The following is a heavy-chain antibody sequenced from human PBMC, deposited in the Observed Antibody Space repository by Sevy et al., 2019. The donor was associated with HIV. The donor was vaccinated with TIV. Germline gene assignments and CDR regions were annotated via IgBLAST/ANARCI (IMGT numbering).Heavy chain of an antibody. CDR1: GFTFSGSA. Sequence: GGSLRLSCSASGFTFSGSALHWVRQAPGKGLEYVSVISSSGSSAYYAESVRGRFTISRDNSKNTRYLQMGSLRAEDKAVYYCVKDSIFYDSSSGYRPFYYYGMDVWGQGTSVTVSS. CDR3: VKDSIFYDSSSGYRPFYYYGMDV. J-gene: IGHJ6*02. CDR2: ISSSGSSA. D-gene: IGHD3-3*01. V-gene: IGHV3-64D*09.